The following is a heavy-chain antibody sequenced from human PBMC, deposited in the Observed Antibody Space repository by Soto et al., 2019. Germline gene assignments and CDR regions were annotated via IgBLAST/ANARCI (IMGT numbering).Heavy chain of an antibody. D-gene: IGHD6-19*01. CDR1: GGSISSSNW. J-gene: IGHJ3*02. V-gene: IGHV4-4*02. CDR2: IYHSGST. Sequence: SETLSLTCAVSGGSISSSNWWSWVRQPPGKGLEWIGEIYHSGSTNYNPSLKSRVTISVDKSKNQFSLKLRSVTAADTAVYYCAIVLIAVAGPLFVFDIWGKGTMVP. CDR3: AIVLIAVAGPLFVFDI.